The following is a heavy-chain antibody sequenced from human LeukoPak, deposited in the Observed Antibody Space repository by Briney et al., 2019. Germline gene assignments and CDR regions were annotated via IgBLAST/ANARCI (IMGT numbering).Heavy chain of an antibody. V-gene: IGHV1-69*05. J-gene: IGHJ6*03. D-gene: IGHD2-2*01. CDR3: ADCSSTSCYYYYYMDV. Sequence: SVKVSCKASGGTFSSYAISWARQAPGQGLEWMGRIIPIFGTANYAQKFQGRVTITTDESTSTAYMELSSLRSEDTAVYYCADCSSTSCYYYYYMDVWGKGTTVTVSS. CDR2: IIPIFGTA. CDR1: GGTFSSYA.